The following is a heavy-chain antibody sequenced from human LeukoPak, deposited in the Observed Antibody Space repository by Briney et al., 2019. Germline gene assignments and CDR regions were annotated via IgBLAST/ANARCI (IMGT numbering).Heavy chain of an antibody. D-gene: IGHD3-3*01. Sequence: SETLSLTCTVSGGPISSYYWSWIRQPPGKGLEWIGYIYYSGSTNYNPSLKSRVTISVDTSKNQFSLKLSSVTAADTAVYYCARFTIFGVVIGFDYWGQGTLVTVSS. CDR1: GGPISSYY. V-gene: IGHV4-59*01. CDR3: ARFTIFGVVIGFDY. J-gene: IGHJ4*02. CDR2: IYYSGST.